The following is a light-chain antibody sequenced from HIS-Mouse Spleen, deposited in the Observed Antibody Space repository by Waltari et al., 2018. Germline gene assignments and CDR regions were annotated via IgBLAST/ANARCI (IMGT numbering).Light chain of an antibody. V-gene: IGLV3-21*03. J-gene: IGLJ2*01. CDR2: DDS. Sequence: SYVLTQPPSVSVAPGKTARITCGGNNIGSKSVHWYQQKPGQAPVLFVYDDSDRPAGIPEPFSGSNSGNTATLTISMVEAVDEADYYCQVWDSSSDHVVFGGGTKLTVL. CDR3: QVWDSSSDHVV. CDR1: NIGSKS.